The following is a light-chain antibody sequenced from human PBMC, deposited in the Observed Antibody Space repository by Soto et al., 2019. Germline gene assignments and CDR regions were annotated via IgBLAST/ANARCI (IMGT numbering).Light chain of an antibody. CDR2: EVT. CDR1: ISDVGGYNY. J-gene: IGLJ1*01. V-gene: IGLV2-14*01. CDR3: NSYTSNSAFV. Sequence: QSALTQPASVSGSPGQSITISCTGTISDVGGYNYVSWYQQHPGKAPKLIIYEVTNRPSGVSNRFSGSRSGNTASLTISGLQAEDEAEYYCNSYTSNSAFVFGTGTKLTVL.